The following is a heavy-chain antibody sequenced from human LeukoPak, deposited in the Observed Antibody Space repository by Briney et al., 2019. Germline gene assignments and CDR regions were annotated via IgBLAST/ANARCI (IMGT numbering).Heavy chain of an antibody. D-gene: IGHD3-10*01. J-gene: IGHJ4*02. CDR1: GRSINSYY. CDR2: IYYSGST. CDR3: ARGGTMVREFDY. V-gene: IGHV4-59*12. Sequence: PSETLSLTCTVSGRSINSYYWSWIRQPPGKGLEWIGYIYYSGSTNYNPSLKSRVTISVDTSKNQFSLKLSSVTAADTAVYYCARGGTMVREFDYWGQGTLVTVSS.